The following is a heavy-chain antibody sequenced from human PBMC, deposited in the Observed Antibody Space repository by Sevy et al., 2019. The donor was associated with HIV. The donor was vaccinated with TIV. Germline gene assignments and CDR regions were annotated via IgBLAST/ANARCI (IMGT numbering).Heavy chain of an antibody. CDR1: GFTVSSNY. CDR2: IYSGGST. V-gene: IGHV3-53*01. CDR3: AREGYGSGSCRDLYYFDY. J-gene: IGHJ4*02. D-gene: IGHD3-10*01. Sequence: GGSLRLSCAASGFTVSSNYMSWVRQAPGKGLEWVSVIYSGGSTYYADSVKGRFTISRDNSKNTLYLQMNSLRAEDTAVYYCAREGYGSGSCRDLYYFDYWGQGTLVTVSS.